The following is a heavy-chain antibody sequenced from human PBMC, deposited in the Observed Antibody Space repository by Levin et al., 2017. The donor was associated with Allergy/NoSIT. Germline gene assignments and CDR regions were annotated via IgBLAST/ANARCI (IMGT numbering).Heavy chain of an antibody. CDR2: ISWNSGSI. Sequence: GGSLRLSCAASGFTFDDYAMHWVRQAPGKGLEWVSGISWNSGSIGYADSVKGRFTISRDNAKNSLYLQMNSLRAEDTALYYCAKDTGYSSGWEGYYFDYWGQGTLVTVSS. J-gene: IGHJ4*02. CDR3: AKDTGYSSGWEGYYFDY. V-gene: IGHV3-9*01. D-gene: IGHD6-19*01. CDR1: GFTFDDYA.